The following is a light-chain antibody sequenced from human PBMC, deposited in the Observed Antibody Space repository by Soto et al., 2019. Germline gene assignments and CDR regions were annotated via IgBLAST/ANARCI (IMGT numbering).Light chain of an antibody. J-gene: IGKJ3*01. CDR3: QQYDSLPHS. CDR1: QDISNF. CDR2: DAS. Sequence: DIQMTQSPSSLSASVGDRVTITCQASQDISNFLNWYQHKSGKSPKLLINDASNLETGFPSRFSGSGSSTYFTFTINSLQPADVATYYCQQYDSLPHSFGPGTKVELK. V-gene: IGKV1-33*01.